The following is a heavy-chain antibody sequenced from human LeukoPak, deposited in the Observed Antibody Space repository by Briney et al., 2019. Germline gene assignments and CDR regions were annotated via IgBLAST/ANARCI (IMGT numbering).Heavy chain of an antibody. CDR3: ARDWGSAYSSYYFDY. J-gene: IGHJ4*02. D-gene: IGHD3-22*01. CDR1: GFTFSTYS. Sequence: GGSLRLSCAASGFTFSTYSMNWVRQAPGKGLEWVSYISSSSSTIYYADSVKGRFTISRDNAKNSLYLQMNSLRAEDTTVYFCARDWGSAYSSYYFDYWGQGTLVTVSS. CDR2: ISSSSSTI. V-gene: IGHV3-48*04.